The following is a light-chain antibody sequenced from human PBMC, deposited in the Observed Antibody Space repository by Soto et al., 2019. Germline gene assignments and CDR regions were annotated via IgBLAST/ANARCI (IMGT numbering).Light chain of an antibody. CDR3: QQYNDWWT. V-gene: IGKV3-15*01. CDR1: QSVSNN. Sequence: EIVMTQSPATLSVSPGESATLSCRASQSVSNNLTWYQQKPGQPPRLLIYGASTRATGVPGRFSGSGSGTEFTLTISSLPSEDFAVYYCQQYNDWWTFGQGTKVEIK. CDR2: GAS. J-gene: IGKJ1*01.